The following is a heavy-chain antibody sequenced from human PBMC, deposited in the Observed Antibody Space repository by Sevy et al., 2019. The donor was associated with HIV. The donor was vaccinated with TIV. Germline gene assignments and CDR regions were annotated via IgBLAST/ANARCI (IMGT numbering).Heavy chain of an antibody. CDR1: GFTFSNYA. Sequence: GGSLRLSCVASGFTFSNYAMSWVRQAPGKGLEWVSAIRGGGGSTYYTASVKGRFTISRDNSKNTVYLQMNSLRAEDTALYYCAKDYEFGSGSLMGLFDYWGQGTLVTVSS. J-gene: IGHJ4*02. CDR3: AKDYEFGSGSLMGLFDY. CDR2: IRGGGGST. V-gene: IGHV3-23*01. D-gene: IGHD3-10*01.